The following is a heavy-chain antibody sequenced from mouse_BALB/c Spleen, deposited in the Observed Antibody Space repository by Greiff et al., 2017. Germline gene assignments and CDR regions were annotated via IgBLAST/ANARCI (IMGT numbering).Heavy chain of an antibody. J-gene: IGHJ2*01. V-gene: IGHV5-17*02. CDR1: GFTFSSFG. Sequence: EVKVEESGGGLVQPGGSRKLSCAASGFTFSSFGMHWVRQAPEKGLEWVAYISSGSSTIYYADTVKGRFTISRDNPKNTLFLQMTSLRSEDTAMYYCAQYGFDYWGQGTTLTVSS. D-gene: IGHD1-1*01. CDR3: AQYGFDY. CDR2: ISSGSSTI.